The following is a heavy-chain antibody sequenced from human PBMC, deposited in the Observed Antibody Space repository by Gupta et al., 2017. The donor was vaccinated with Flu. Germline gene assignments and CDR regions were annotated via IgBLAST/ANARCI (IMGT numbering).Heavy chain of an antibody. V-gene: IGHV3-21*01. D-gene: IGHD3-22*01. J-gene: IGHJ3*02. CDR2: ISSSSSYI. Sequence: EVRLVESGGGLVKPGGSLRLSCAASGFSFNTYYMSWVRQAPGKGLEWVSSISSSSSYIYYADSLKGRFTISRDNAKNSLSLQMNSLRAEDTAVYYCARHVSDRDAFDIWGQGTMVTVSS. CDR3: ARHVSDRDAFDI. CDR1: GFSFNTYY.